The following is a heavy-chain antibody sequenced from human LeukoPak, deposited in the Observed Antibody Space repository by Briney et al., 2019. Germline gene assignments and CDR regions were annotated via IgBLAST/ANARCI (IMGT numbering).Heavy chain of an antibody. CDR3: ARGSEGYCSGGGCYYGMDV. V-gene: IGHV3-21*01. CDR1: GFTFSSYT. Sequence: GGSLRLSCAASGFTFSSYTMNWVRQAPGKGLEWVSYISSSSSYIYYADSVKGRFTISRDNAENSLYLQMNSLRAEDTAVYYCARGSEGYCSGGGCYYGMDVWGQGTTVTLSS. J-gene: IGHJ6*01. CDR2: ISSSSSYI. D-gene: IGHD2-15*01.